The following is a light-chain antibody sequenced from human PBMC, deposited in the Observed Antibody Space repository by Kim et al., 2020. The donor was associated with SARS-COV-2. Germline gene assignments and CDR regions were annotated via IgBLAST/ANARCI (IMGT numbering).Light chain of an antibody. Sequence: APVADTVTITCRASQSISSYLNWYQQKPGKAPKLLIYAASSLQSGVPSRFSGSGSGTDFTLTISSLQPEDFATYYCQQSYSTPFTFGPRTKVDIK. CDR1: QSISSY. CDR3: QQSYSTPFT. J-gene: IGKJ3*01. V-gene: IGKV1-39*01. CDR2: AAS.